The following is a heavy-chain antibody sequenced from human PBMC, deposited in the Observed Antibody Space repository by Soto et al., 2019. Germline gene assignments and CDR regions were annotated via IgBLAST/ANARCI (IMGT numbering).Heavy chain of an antibody. Sequence: SETLSLTCTVSGGSISSGDYYWSWIRQPPGKGLEWIGYIYYSGSTYYNPSLKSRVTISVDTSKNQFSLKLSSVTAADTAVYYCARGEYYYDSSGYRHDAFDIWGQGTMVTVSS. V-gene: IGHV4-30-4*01. J-gene: IGHJ3*02. CDR3: ARGEYYYDSSGYRHDAFDI. CDR2: IYYSGST. D-gene: IGHD3-22*01. CDR1: GGSISSGDYY.